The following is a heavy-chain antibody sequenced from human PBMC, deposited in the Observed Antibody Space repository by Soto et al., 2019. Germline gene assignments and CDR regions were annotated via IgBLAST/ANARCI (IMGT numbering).Heavy chain of an antibody. D-gene: IGHD3-22*01. J-gene: IGHJ4*02. CDR3: ARDYYKLYDSSSYYRSPAH. V-gene: IGHV3-30-3*01. CDR2: ISYEGSDK. CDR1: GFTFSSYA. Sequence: QVQLVESGGGVVQPGRSLRLSCAASGFTFSSYAMHWVRQAPGKGREGVALISYEGSDKDYADSVKGRLTISRDNSRNTLFLQMHSLRAEDTAVYYCARDYYKLYDSSSYYRSPAHWGQGTLVTVSS.